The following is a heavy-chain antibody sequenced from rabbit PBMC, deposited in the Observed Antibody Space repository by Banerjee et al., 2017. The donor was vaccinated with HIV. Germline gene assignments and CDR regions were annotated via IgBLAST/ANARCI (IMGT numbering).Heavy chain of an antibody. J-gene: IGHJ4*01. V-gene: IGHV1S45*01. CDR2: INTSSGNT. CDR1: GFSFSSRYW. Sequence: QEQLEESGGDLVKPEGSLTLTCTASGFSFSSRYWIWWVRQAPGKGLEWIACINTSSGNTVYASWAKGRFTISKTSWTAVTRQMTSLTAAGTATYFCARRADYAGGGNFNLWVQGTLVTVS. D-gene: IGHD4-2*01. CDR3: ARRADYAGGGNFNL.